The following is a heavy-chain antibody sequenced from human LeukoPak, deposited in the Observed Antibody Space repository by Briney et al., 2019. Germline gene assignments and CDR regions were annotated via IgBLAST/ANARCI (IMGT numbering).Heavy chain of an antibody. D-gene: IGHD4-23*01. Sequence: SETLSLTCTVSGGSISSYYWSWTRQPPGKGLEWIGYIYYSGSTNYNPSLKSRVTISVDTSKNQFSLKLSSVSAADTAVYYCARQGYGGTRFDYWGQGTLVTVSS. V-gene: IGHV4-59*01. J-gene: IGHJ4*02. CDR2: IYYSGST. CDR1: GGSISSYY. CDR3: ARQGYGGTRFDY.